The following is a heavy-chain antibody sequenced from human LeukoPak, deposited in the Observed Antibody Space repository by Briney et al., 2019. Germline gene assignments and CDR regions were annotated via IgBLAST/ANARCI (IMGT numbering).Heavy chain of an antibody. CDR3: AREPVWFGELY. Sequence: ASVKVSXKASGGTFSSYAISWVRQAPGQGLEWMGGIIPIFGTANYAQKFQGGVTITTDESTSTAYMELSSLRSEDTAVYYCAREPVWFGELYWGQGTLVTVSS. D-gene: IGHD3-10*01. J-gene: IGHJ4*02. CDR2: IIPIFGTA. CDR1: GGTFSSYA. V-gene: IGHV1-69*05.